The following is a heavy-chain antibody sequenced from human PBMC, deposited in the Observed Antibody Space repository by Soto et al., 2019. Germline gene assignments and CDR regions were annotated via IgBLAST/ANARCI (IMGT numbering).Heavy chain of an antibody. V-gene: IGHV1-2*04. J-gene: IGHJ4*02. CDR1: GYTFTGYY. Sequence: ASVKVSCKASGYTFTGYYMHWVRQAPGQGLEWMGWTNPNSGGTNYAQKFQGWVTMTRDTSISTAYMELSRLRSDDTAVYYCATLSSRGKPFDYWGQGTLVTVSS. CDR3: ATLSSRGKPFDY. D-gene: IGHD6-13*01. CDR2: TNPNSGGT.